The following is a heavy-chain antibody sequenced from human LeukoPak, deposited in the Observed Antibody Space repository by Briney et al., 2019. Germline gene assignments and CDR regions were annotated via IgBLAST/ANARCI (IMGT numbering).Heavy chain of an antibody. V-gene: IGHV3-23*01. CDR3: AKGEYYYDSSGYPYYFDY. CDR1: GFTFSSYA. Sequence: GGSQRLSCAASGFTFSSYAMSWVRQAPGKGLEWVSAISGSGGSTYYADSVKGRFTISRDNSKNTLYLQMNSLRAEDTAVYYCAKGEYYYDSSGYPYYFDYWGQGTLVTVSS. CDR2: ISGSGGST. D-gene: IGHD3-22*01. J-gene: IGHJ4*02.